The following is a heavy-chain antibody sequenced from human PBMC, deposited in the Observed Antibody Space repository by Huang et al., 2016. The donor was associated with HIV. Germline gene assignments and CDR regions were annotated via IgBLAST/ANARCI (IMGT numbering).Heavy chain of an antibody. D-gene: IGHD2-2*01. CDR1: GYTFNGYW. CDR3: ARQGVGDFVVEPTGLGAFDI. J-gene: IGHJ3*02. Sequence: EVQLVQSGAVVKKPGESLKISCKGSGYTFNGYWIGWVRQMPGKGLGWRWLIDPGDSETTYSPSFQGTVTIAADKSISTAYLQWSGLKASDTAMYYCARQGVGDFVVEPTGLGAFDIWGQGTMVTVSS. CDR2: IDPGDSET. V-gene: IGHV5-51*01.